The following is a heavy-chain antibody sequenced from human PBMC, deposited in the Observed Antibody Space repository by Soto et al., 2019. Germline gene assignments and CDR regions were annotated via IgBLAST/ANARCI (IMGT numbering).Heavy chain of an antibody. J-gene: IGHJ4*02. CDR3: ARERGGYAYGDY. CDR2: INIYKGNT. Sequence: QVQLMQSGAEVKKPGASVKVSCKPSGYTFSSYGIAWVRQAPGQGLEWMGWINIYKGNTNYAQKFQDRVTMTTDTSTRTVYMELRSLGSDDQAVYYCARERGGYAYGDYWGQGTLVTVSS. CDR1: GYTFSSYG. D-gene: IGHD3-16*01. V-gene: IGHV1-18*01.